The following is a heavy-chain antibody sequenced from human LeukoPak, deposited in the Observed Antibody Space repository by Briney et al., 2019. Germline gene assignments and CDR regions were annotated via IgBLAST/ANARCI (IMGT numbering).Heavy chain of an antibody. CDR2: IKQDGRER. CDR1: GVTLSSVW. D-gene: IGHD6-13*01. Sequence: GGALRLSCAASGVTLSSVWMSWVRQTPGKGVEWVANIKQDGRERYYVDSVKGRFTISRDNARNSLYLQMNSLRAEDTAVYYCASLPGGKTAALEFDLRGPGTLVTVSS. CDR3: ASLPGGKTAALEFDL. J-gene: IGHJ2*01. V-gene: IGHV3-7*01.